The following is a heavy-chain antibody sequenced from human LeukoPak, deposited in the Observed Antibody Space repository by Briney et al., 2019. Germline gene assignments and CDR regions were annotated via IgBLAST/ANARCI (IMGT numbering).Heavy chain of an antibody. CDR2: IYHSGST. Sequence: TSETLSLTCTVSGYSISSGYYWGWIRQPPGKGLEWIGSIYHSGSTYYNPSLKSRVTISVDTSKNQFSLKLSSVTAADTAVYYCARDLVDTAMVTHFDYWGQGTLVTVSS. CDR3: ARDLVDTAMVTHFDY. CDR1: GYSISSGYY. J-gene: IGHJ4*02. V-gene: IGHV4-38-2*02. D-gene: IGHD5-18*01.